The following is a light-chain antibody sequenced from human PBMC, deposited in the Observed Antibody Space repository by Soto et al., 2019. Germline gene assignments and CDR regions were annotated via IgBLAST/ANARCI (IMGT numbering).Light chain of an antibody. V-gene: IGLV2-14*01. CDR1: STDVGDSNQ. CDR2: EVS. J-gene: IGLJ1*01. CDR3: NSLTSSGIRL. Sequence: QSVLTQPASVSGSPGQSITISCTGTSTDVGDSNQVSWYQHHPGKAPKLIIYEVSYRPSGVSNRFSGSKSAYTASLTISGLQAEDEADYYCNSLTSSGIRLFGTGTKVTVL.